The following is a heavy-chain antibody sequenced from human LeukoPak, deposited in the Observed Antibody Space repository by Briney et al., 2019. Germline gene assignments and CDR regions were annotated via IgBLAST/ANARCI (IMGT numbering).Heavy chain of an antibody. J-gene: IGHJ4*02. CDR3: ARDSYTRDVALVDY. CDR2: ISSSSSYI. V-gene: IGHV3-21*01. Sequence: GGSPRPSCAASGFTFSSYSINWVRQAPRKGLELVSSISSSSSYIYYADSVKGRFTISRDNAKNSLYLQMNSLRAEDTAVYYCARDSYTRDVALVDYWGQGTLVTVSS. CDR1: GFTFSSYS. D-gene: IGHD5-24*01.